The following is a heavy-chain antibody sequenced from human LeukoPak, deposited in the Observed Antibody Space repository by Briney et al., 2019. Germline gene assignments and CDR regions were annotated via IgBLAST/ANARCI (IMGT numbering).Heavy chain of an antibody. CDR3: ARTAAIERVDY. V-gene: IGHV3-30*02. CDR2: IRYDGNNK. Sequence: GGSLRLSCAASGYTFSTYGMHWVRQAPGKGLEWVTYIRYDGNNKYYADSVKGRFTISRDNSKNTLYLQMNSLRPEDTAVYYCARTAAIERVDYWGQGTLVTASS. J-gene: IGHJ4*02. CDR1: GYTFSTYG. D-gene: IGHD2-2*01.